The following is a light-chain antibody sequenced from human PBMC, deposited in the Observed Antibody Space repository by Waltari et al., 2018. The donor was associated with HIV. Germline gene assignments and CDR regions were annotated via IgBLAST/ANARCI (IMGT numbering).Light chain of an antibody. CDR2: EVS. J-gene: IGLJ2*01. CDR3: SSYAGSNDFGV. V-gene: IGLV2-8*01. CDR1: SSDVGGYNY. Sequence: QSALTQPPSASGSPGQSVTISCTVTSSDVGGYNYVSWYQQHPGKAPKLMIYEVSKRPSGVPDRFSGSKSGNTASLTVSGLQAEDEADYYCSSYAGSNDFGVFGGGTKLTVL.